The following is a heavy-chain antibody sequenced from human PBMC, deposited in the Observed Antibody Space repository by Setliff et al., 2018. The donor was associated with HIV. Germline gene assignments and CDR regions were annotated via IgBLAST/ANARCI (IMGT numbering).Heavy chain of an antibody. Sequence: ASVKVSCKASGYTFTSYSISWVRQAPGQGLEWMGWISGYNGDTEYAQKVQGRLTVTTDKSRATGYMELSSLTSEDTAVYYCATTGLSGYHTGLNYYYYFYMDVWGKGTTVTVSS. D-gene: IGHD3-3*01. J-gene: IGHJ6*03. V-gene: IGHV1-18*01. CDR3: ATTGLSGYHTGLNYYYYFYMDV. CDR2: ISGYNGDT. CDR1: GYTFTSYS.